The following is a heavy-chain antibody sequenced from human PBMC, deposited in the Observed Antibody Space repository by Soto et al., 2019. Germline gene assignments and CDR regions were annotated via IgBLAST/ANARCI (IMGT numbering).Heavy chain of an antibody. Sequence: DVQLVESGGGLVQPGRSLRLSCAASGFTFDDYAMHWVRQAPGKGLEWVSGISWNSGSIGYADSVKGRFTISRDNAKNSLYLQMNSLRAEDTALYYCAKDRWELLRYWYFDLWGRGTLVTVSS. V-gene: IGHV3-9*01. CDR3: AKDRWELLRYWYFDL. CDR2: ISWNSGSI. D-gene: IGHD1-26*01. J-gene: IGHJ2*01. CDR1: GFTFDDYA.